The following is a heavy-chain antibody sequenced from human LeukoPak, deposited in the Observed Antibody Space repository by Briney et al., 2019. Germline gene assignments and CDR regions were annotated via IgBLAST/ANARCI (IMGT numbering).Heavy chain of an antibody. D-gene: IGHD2-2*01. CDR3: AREGGYCSSTSCFPDRFDY. Sequence: ASVKVSCKASGYTFTSYYMHWVRQAPGQGLEWMGIINPSGGSTSYAQKFQGRVTMTRDTSTSTVYMELSSLRSEDTAVYYCAREGGYCSSTSCFPDRFDYWGQGTLVTVSS. V-gene: IGHV1-46*01. CDR2: INPSGGST. CDR1: GYTFTSYY. J-gene: IGHJ4*02.